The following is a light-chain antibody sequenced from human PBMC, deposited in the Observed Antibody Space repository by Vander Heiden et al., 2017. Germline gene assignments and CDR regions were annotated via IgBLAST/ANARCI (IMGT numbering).Light chain of an antibody. CDR2: AAS. CDR1: QSISSY. Sequence: DIQMTQSPSSLSASVGDRVTITCRASQSISSYLNWYQQKPGKAPKLLIYAASSLQSGVPSSFSGSGYGKDFTLTISRRQPEDFAAYYCQQSDSNPRYTFGQGTKLEIK. V-gene: IGKV1-39*01. J-gene: IGKJ2*01. CDR3: QQSDSNPRYT.